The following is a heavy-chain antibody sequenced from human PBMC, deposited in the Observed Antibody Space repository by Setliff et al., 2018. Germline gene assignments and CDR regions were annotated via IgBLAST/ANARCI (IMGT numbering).Heavy chain of an antibody. J-gene: IGHJ4*02. V-gene: IGHV4-38-2*02. Sequence: SETLSLTCTVSGYPISRGFYWGWIRQSPGKGLEWIGSVYHSGSSYQNPSLRSRIAVSVNTSKNQFSLRLNSVTAADTAVYFCARAAARAEYSDTSAYLPFDFWGLGTLVTVSS. D-gene: IGHD3-16*01. CDR3: ARAAARAEYSDTSAYLPFDF. CDR2: VYHSGSS. CDR1: GYPISRGFY.